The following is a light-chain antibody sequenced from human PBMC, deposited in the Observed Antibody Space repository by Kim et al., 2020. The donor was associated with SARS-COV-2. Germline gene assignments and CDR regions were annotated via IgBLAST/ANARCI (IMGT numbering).Light chain of an antibody. CDR2: KTS. CDR3: QQYNSYSPYS. V-gene: IGKV1-5*03. J-gene: IGKJ2*03. CDR1: QSISSW. Sequence: ASVGDRVTITCRASQSISSWVAWYQQKPGKAPKLLIYKTSSLESGVPSRFSGSGSGTEFTLTISSLQPDDFATDYCQQYNSYSPYSFGQGTKLEI.